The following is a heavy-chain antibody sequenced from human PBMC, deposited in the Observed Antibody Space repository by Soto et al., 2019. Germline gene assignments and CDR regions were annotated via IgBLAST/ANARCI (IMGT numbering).Heavy chain of an antibody. Sequence: ASVKVSCKASGGTFGSDAITWVRQAPGQGLEWVGRIIPIFGTTNYAQNLQGRVTISADKSTLTSYMELHSLTSDDTALYYCARDRTDSGYYTNWLDPWGQGTQGTVCS. J-gene: IGHJ5*02. V-gene: IGHV1-69*06. CDR2: IIPIFGTT. D-gene: IGHD3-22*01. CDR3: ARDRTDSGYYTNWLDP. CDR1: GGTFGSDA.